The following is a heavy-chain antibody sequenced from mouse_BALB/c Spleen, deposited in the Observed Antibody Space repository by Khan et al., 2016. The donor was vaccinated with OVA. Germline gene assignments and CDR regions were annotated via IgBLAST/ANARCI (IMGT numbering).Heavy chain of an antibody. D-gene: IGHD2-1*01. CDR3: TRLGTNYSFDY. CDR2: IDPYYGDA. V-gene: IGHV1-39*01. CDR1: GYSFTDYN. J-gene: IGHJ2*01. Sequence: VQLQQSGPELDKPGASVKISCKASGYSFTDYNMNWVKQSNGKSLEWIGNIDPYYGDAHYNQKFKGKATLTVDRSSSTAYMQLKSLTSEDSAVYYCTRLGTNYSFDYWGQCTTLTVSS.